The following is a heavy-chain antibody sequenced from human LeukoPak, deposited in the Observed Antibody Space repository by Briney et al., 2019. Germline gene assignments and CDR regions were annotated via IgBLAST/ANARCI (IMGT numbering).Heavy chain of an antibody. D-gene: IGHD6-6*01. CDR3: ASSIAAFDTRGFDY. J-gene: IGHJ4*02. V-gene: IGHV1-8*01. CDR1: GYTFTSYD. CDR2: MNPNSGNT. Sequence: ASVKVSCKASGYTFTSYDINWVRQATGQGLEWMGWMNPNSGNTGYAQKFQGRVTMTRNTSISTAYMELSSLRSEDTAVYYCASSIAAFDTRGFDYWGQGTLVTVSS.